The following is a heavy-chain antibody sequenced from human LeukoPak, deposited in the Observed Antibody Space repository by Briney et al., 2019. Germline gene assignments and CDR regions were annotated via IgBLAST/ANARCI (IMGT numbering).Heavy chain of an antibody. CDR3: ASQYYYDSSGYYLSS. J-gene: IGHJ5*02. Sequence: SETLSLTCTVSGGSISSYYWSWIRQPPGKGLEWIGYIYYSGSTNYNPSLKSRVTISVDTSRNQFSLKLSSVTAADTAVYYCASQYYYDSSGYYLSSWGQGTLVTVSS. CDR2: IYYSGST. CDR1: GGSISSYY. V-gene: IGHV4-59*01. D-gene: IGHD3-22*01.